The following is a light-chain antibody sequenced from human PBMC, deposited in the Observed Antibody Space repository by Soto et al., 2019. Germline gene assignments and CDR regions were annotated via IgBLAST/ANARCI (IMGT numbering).Light chain of an antibody. CDR1: SSDVGGYTF. CDR3: CSYSGTYLFAVL. J-gene: IGLJ2*01. CDR2: DVS. Sequence: QSALTQPRSVSGSPGQSVTISCTETSSDVGGYTFVSWYQQRPGKAPKLMIYDVSKRPSGVPDRFSGSKSGNTASLTISGLRAGGGADYYCCSYSGTYLFAVLFGGGIKLTVL. V-gene: IGLV2-11*01.